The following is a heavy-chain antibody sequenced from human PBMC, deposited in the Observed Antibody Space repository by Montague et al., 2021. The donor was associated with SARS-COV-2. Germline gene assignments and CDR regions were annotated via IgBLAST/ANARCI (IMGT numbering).Heavy chain of an antibody. J-gene: IGHJ6*02. CDR3: ARDLVIVVVPAAIDYYGMDV. CDR1: GFTFSSYA. D-gene: IGHD2-2*03. CDR2: MSYDGSNK. V-gene: IGHV3-30*04. Sequence: SLRLSCAASGFTFSSYAMHWVRQAPGKGLEWVAVMSYDGSNKYYADSVKGRFTISRDNSKNTLYLQMNSLRAEDTAVYYCARDLVIVVVPAAIDYYGMDVWGQGTTVTVSS.